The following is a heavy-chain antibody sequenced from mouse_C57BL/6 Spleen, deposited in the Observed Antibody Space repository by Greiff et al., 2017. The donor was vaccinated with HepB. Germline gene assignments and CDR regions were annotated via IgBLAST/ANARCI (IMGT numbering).Heavy chain of an antibody. D-gene: IGHD1-1*01. J-gene: IGHJ3*01. CDR1: GYTFPAYE. CDR3: TREEYYGSSLEGFAY. CDR2: IDPETGGT. Sequence: QVQLQQSGAELGRPGASVTLSCRASGYTFPAYEMHWVKQPPLHGLEWIGAIDPETGGTAYNQKFKGKAILTADKSSSTAYMELRSLTSEDSAVYYCTREEYYGSSLEGFAYWGQGTLVTVSA. V-gene: IGHV1-15*01.